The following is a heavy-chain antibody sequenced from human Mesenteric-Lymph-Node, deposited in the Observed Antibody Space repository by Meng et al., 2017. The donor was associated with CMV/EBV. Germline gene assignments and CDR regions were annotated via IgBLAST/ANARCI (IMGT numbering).Heavy chain of an antibody. Sequence: SETLSLTCTVSGGSISSYYWSWIRQPPGKGLEWIGYIYYSGSTYYNPSLKSRVTISVDTSKNQFSLKLSSVTAADTAVYYCARLDGDYVSWYFDLWGRGTLVTVSS. CDR2: IYYSGST. D-gene: IGHD4-17*01. CDR1: GGSISSYY. CDR3: ARLDGDYVSWYFDL. J-gene: IGHJ2*01. V-gene: IGHV4-59*12.